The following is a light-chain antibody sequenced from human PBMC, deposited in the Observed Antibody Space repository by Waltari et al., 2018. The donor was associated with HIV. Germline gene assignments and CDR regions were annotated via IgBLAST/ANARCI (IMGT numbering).Light chain of an antibody. CDR2: DAS. CDR1: QDISNS. CDR3: QQYDNLPIT. J-gene: IGKJ5*01. V-gene: IGKV1-33*01. Sequence: DIQMTQSPSSLSSSVRDRVTITCQASQDISNSLNWYQQKPGKPPKILIYDASNLETGVPSRFSGSGSGTHFTFTISSLQPEDIATYFCQQYDNLPITFGQGTRLEIK.